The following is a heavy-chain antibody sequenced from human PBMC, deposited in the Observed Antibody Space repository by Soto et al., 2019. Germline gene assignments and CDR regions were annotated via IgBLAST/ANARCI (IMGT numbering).Heavy chain of an antibody. CDR2: VSGSGDST. CDR3: AKDRGVLVPATLHY. CDR1: GFTFRNFV. D-gene: IGHD2-15*01. J-gene: IGHJ4*02. V-gene: IGHV3-23*01. Sequence: EVPLLESGGGLVQPGGSLRLSCAASGFTFRNFVMNWVRQAPGKGLEWVSGVSGSGDSTYYADSVKGRFTISRDNSKITLYLQMDSLTAEDTAVYYCAKDRGVLVPATLHYWGQGTLVTVSS.